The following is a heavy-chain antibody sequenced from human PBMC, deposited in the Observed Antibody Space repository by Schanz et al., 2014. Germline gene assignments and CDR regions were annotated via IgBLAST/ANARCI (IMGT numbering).Heavy chain of an antibody. CDR3: ARDNLVSSSWYNYYGMDV. J-gene: IGHJ6*02. CDR2: IIPIVGRA. Sequence: QVQLVQSGAEVKKPGSSVKVSCKASGGTFSTYAISWVRQAPGQGLEWMGRIIPIVGRANYAQKFQGRVTLIADRSTSTAYMELSSLRSDDTAIYYCARDNLVSSSWYNYYGMDVWGQGTTVLVSS. V-gene: IGHV1-69*04. D-gene: IGHD6-13*01. CDR1: GGTFSTYA.